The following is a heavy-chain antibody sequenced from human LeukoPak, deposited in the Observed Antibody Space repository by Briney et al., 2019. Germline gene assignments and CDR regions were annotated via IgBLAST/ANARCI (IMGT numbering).Heavy chain of an antibody. CDR1: GGSISSGSYY. V-gene: IGHV4-61*02. D-gene: IGHD2-2*01. J-gene: IGHJ5*02. Sequence: PSQTLSLTCTVSGGSISSGSYYWSWIRQPAGKGLEWIGRIYTSGSTNYNPSLKRRVTISVDTSKNHFSLKLSSVTAADTAVYYCARDLYLGLQLLQGVFDPWGQGTLVTVSS. CDR3: ARDLYLGLQLLQGVFDP. CDR2: IYTSGST.